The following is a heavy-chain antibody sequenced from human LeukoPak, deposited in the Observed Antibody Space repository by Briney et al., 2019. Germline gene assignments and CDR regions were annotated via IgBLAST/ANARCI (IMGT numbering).Heavy chain of an antibody. CDR3: ARDRTYGDRPQPYWYFDL. J-gene: IGHJ2*01. D-gene: IGHD4-17*01. V-gene: IGHV3-20*04. CDR1: GFTFDDYG. Sequence: GGSLRLSCAASGFTFDDYGMSWVRQGPGKGLEWVSGINWNGGRTGYADSVKGRFTISRDNAKNSLYLQMNSLRAEDTALYYCARDRTYGDRPQPYWYFDLWGRGTLVTVSS. CDR2: INWNGGRT.